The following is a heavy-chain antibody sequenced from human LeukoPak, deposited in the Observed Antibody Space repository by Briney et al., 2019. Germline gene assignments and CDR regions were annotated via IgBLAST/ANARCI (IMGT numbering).Heavy chain of an antibody. Sequence: PGGSLRLSCAASGFTFSTYAMHWVRQAPGKGLEGVAVISYDVSHKYYADSVKGRFTISRDNSKNTLYLQMNSLRAEDTAVYYCARGRVLVVAASNFIDYCGQGTLVTVSS. CDR2: ISYDVSHK. CDR3: ARGRVLVVAASNFIDY. J-gene: IGHJ4*02. V-gene: IGHV3-30*04. CDR1: GFTFSTYA. D-gene: IGHD2-15*01.